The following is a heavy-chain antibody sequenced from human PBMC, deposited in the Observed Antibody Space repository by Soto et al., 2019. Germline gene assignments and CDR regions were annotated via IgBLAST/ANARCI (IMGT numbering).Heavy chain of an antibody. J-gene: IGHJ5*02. V-gene: IGHV3-48*01. CDR2: ISGSSSSI. CDR3: ARHPERIAQIGWFDP. D-gene: IGHD6-13*01. Sequence: GGSLRLSCASSGLTFSSYAMSLVRQAPGKGLEWVSDISGSSSSIYYADSVKGRFTISRDSAKNSLYLQMNSLRAEDTAVYYCARHPERIAQIGWFDPWGQGTLVTVSS. CDR1: GLTFSSYA.